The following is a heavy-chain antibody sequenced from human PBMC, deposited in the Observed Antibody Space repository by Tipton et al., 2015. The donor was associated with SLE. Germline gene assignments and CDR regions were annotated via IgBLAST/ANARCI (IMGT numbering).Heavy chain of an antibody. V-gene: IGHV3-30*18. CDR3: AKEPVAADWVGAFDI. CDR2: ISYDGSNK. Sequence: SLRLSCAASGFTFSSYGMHWVRQAPGKGLEWVAVISYDGSNKYYADSVKGRFTISRDNSKNTLYLQMNSLRAEDTAVYYCAKEPVAADWVGAFDIWGQGTMVTVSS. J-gene: IGHJ3*02. CDR1: GFTFSSYG. D-gene: IGHD6-13*01.